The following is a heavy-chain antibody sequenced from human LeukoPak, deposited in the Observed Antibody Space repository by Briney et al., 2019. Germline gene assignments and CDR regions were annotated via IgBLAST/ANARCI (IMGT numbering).Heavy chain of an antibody. J-gene: IGHJ4*02. D-gene: IGHD2-21*01. V-gene: IGHV4-4*07. Sequence: KPSETLSLTCTVSGGSISGYYWSWIRQPAGKGLEWIGRIYTSGSTNYNPPLKSRVTMSVDTSKNQFSLKLSSVTAADTAVYYCARGPYCGGDCYFDYWGQGTLVTVSS. CDR1: GGSISGYY. CDR3: ARGPYCGGDCYFDY. CDR2: IYTSGST.